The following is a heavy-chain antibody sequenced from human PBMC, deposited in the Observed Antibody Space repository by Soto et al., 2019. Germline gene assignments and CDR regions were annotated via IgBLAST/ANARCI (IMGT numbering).Heavy chain of an antibody. V-gene: IGHV1-46*01. J-gene: IGHJ5*02. D-gene: IGHD3-16*01. CDR1: GYTFANYY. Sequence: QVRLVQSGAEVQKPGASVKLSCEASGYTFANYYVHWVRQAPGQGLEWMGKINPSGGATTYAQKCQGRVTMTWDGSAKSVYMEMRSLSGDDTAVYYCAKQTVELSLGGFDPWGQGTLVTVSS. CDR3: AKQTVELSLGGFDP. CDR2: INPSGGAT.